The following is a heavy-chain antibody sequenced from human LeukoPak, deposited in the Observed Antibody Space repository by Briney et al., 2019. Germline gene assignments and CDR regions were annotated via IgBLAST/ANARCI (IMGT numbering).Heavy chain of an antibody. CDR3: ARWGRSGVRQGFDY. D-gene: IGHD2-15*01. CDR2: ISYDGSNK. CDR1: GFTFSSYA. Sequence: GGSLRLSCAASGFTFSSYAMHWVRQAPGKGLEWVVVISYDGSNKHYADSVKGRFTISRDNSKNTLYLQMNSLRAEDTAVYYCARWGRSGVRQGFDYWGQGTLVTVSS. J-gene: IGHJ4*02. V-gene: IGHV3-30*04.